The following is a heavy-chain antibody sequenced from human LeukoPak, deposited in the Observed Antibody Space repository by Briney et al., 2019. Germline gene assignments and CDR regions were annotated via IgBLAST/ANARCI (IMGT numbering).Heavy chain of an antibody. CDR2: IYPGDSDT. CDR3: ASSIRYYDFWSGYYTSYYFDY. CDR1: GYSFTSYW. J-gene: IGHJ4*02. V-gene: IGHV5-51*01. D-gene: IGHD3-3*01. Sequence: GESMKFSCKGSGYSFTSYWIGWVRQMPGKGLEWMGIIYPGDSDTRSRPSFQGQVTTSADKSISTAYLQWSSLKASDTAMYYCASSIRYYDFWSGYYTSYYFDYWGQGSLVTVSS.